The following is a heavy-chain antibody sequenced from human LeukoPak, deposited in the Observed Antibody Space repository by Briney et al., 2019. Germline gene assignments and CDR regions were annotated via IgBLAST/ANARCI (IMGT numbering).Heavy chain of an antibody. CDR2: ISYSGGT. Sequence: SETLSLTCIVSGGSMSSYYWSWIRQPPGKGLEWIAYISYSGGTSYNPSLKSRVTISVDTSKNQFSLKLSSVTAADTAVYYCAREGYDSSGYYLDAFDIWGQGTMVTVSS. CDR1: GGSMSSYY. D-gene: IGHD3-22*01. CDR3: AREGYDSSGYYLDAFDI. V-gene: IGHV4-59*12. J-gene: IGHJ3*02.